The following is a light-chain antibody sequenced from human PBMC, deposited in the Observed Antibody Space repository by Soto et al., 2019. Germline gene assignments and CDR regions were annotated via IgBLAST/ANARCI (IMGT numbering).Light chain of an antibody. CDR2: GAS. J-gene: IGKJ1*01. CDR3: QQYGDSPQT. CDR1: QSVGSS. V-gene: IGKV3-20*01. Sequence: IVLTQSPATLSLSPGERATLSCRASQSVGSSLSWYQQKPGQAPRLLFYGASNRATAIPDRFSGSGFGTDFTLTITRLEPEDFAAYYCQQYGDSPQTFGPGTKVDIK.